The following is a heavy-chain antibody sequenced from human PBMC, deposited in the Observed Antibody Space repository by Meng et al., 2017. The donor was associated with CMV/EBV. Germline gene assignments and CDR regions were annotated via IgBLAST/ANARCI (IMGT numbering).Heavy chain of an antibody. CDR2: INHSGST. V-gene: IGHV4-34*01. CDR1: GGSFSGYY. Sequence: SETLSLTCAVYGGSFSGYYWSWIRQPPGKGLEWIGEINHSGSTNYNPSLKSRVTISVDTSKNQFPLKLSSVTAADTAVYYCARVGAPIVVVPACRNGYSNYPVCAYYGMDVWGQGTTVTVSS. J-gene: IGHJ6*02. CDR3: ARVGAPIVVVPACRNGYSNYPVCAYYGMDV. D-gene: IGHD2-2*01.